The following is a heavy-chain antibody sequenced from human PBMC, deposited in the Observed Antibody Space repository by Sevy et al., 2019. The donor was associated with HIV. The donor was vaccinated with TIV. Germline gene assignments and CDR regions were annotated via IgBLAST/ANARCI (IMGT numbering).Heavy chain of an antibody. CDR2: IYSSGST. Sequence: SETLSLTCTVSGGSVSRGNYYWSWIRQPPGKGLEWIGHIYSSGSTKYNPSLKSRVTISVDTSKNQFSLNLSSETAADTAVYYCARTYDSSGYYYYYMDVWGKGSTVTVSS. V-gene: IGHV4-61*01. J-gene: IGHJ6*03. CDR3: ARTYDSSGYYYYYMDV. D-gene: IGHD3-22*01. CDR1: GGSVSRGNYY.